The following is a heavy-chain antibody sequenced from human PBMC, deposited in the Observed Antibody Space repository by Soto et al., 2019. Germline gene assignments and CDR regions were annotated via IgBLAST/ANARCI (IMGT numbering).Heavy chain of an antibody. D-gene: IGHD2-15*01. CDR2: IWYDGSKK. J-gene: IGHJ4*02. CDR3: ARDGYCSGGSCYSLLSFDY. CDR1: GFTFSSYG. V-gene: IGHV3-33*01. Sequence: QVQLVESGGGVAQPEKSLRLSCTASGFTFSSYGMHWVRQVPGKGLEWVALIWYDGSKKYYADSVKGRFTISRDNSKNTLFLQMDSLRAEDTAVYHYARDGYCSGGSCYSLLSFDYWGQGTLVTVST.